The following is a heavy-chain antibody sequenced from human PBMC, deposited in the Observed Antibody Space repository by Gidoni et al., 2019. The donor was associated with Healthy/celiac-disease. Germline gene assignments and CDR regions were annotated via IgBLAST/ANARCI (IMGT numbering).Heavy chain of an antibody. D-gene: IGHD2-2*01. Sequence: EVQLLESGGGLVQPGVSLRLSCAASVFTFSRYAMSWVRPAPGKGLEWVSAISGSGGSTYYADSVKGRFTISRDNSKNTLYLQMNSLRAEDTAVYYCAKYHLRMGNAFDIWGQGTMVTVSS. V-gene: IGHV3-23*01. CDR1: VFTFSRYA. CDR3: AKYHLRMGNAFDI. CDR2: ISGSGGST. J-gene: IGHJ3*02.